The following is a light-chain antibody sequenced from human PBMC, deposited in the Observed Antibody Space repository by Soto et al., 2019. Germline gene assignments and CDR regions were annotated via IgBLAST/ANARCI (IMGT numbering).Light chain of an antibody. CDR1: TSNIGAYNY. Sequence: QSALTQPPSASGSPGQSVTISCTGSTSNIGAYNYVSWYQQHPGKAPKLMIFEVTKRPSGVPDRFSGSKSGNTASLTVSGLHTDDEAIYYCSSYGGRNNFVVFGGGTQLTVL. CDR2: EVT. J-gene: IGLJ2*01. CDR3: SSYGGRNNFVV. V-gene: IGLV2-8*01.